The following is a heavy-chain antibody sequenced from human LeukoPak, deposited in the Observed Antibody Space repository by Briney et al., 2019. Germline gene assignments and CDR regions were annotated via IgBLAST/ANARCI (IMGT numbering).Heavy chain of an antibody. J-gene: IGHJ4*02. CDR1: GGSFSGYY. CDR2: INHSGST. V-gene: IGHV4-34*01. Sequence: SETLSLTCAVYGGSFSGYYWSWIRQPPGKGLEWIGEINHSGSTNYNPSLKSRVTISVDTSKNQFSLKLSSVTAADTAVYYCARVRDIALYYFDYWGQGTLVTVSS. D-gene: IGHD5-12*01. CDR3: ARVRDIALYYFDY.